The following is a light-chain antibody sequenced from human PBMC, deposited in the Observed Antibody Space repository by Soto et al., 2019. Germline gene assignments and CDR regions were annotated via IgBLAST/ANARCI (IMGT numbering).Light chain of an antibody. CDR1: QSITNW. V-gene: IGKV1-5*01. CDR3: QQYNNYSPT. CDR2: DAS. J-gene: IGKJ1*01. Sequence: DIPMTQSPSTLSAYVGDRVTITCRASQSITNWVAWYQQKPGKAPKLLIYDASNLESGVPSRFSGGGSGTDFTLTVSSLQPDDFATYYCQQYNNYSPTFGQGTKVEV.